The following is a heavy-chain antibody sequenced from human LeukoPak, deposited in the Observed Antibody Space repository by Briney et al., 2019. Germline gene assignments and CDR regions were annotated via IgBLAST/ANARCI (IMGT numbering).Heavy chain of an antibody. CDR2: IYHSGST. J-gene: IGHJ4*02. Sequence: SETLSLTCTVSGYSISSGYYWGWIRQPPGKGLEWIGSIYHSGSTYYNPSLKSRVTISVDTSKDQFSLKLSSVTAADTAVYYCARSEADRTYFDYWGQGTLVTVSS. D-gene: IGHD3-22*01. V-gene: IGHV4-38-2*02. CDR3: ARSEADRTYFDY. CDR1: GYSISSGYY.